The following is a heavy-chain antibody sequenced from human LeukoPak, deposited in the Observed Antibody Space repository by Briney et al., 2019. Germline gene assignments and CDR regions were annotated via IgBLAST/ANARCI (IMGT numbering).Heavy chain of an antibody. D-gene: IGHD3-22*01. Sequence: GGSRQISGQGSGSSFTNYWIGGAGQLPGKGLEWMGLIYPGEFDITYSPSFQGQVTISADKSISTAYLQWSSLKASDTAMYYCARHAFHNDNSDYYFAHWGQGTLVTVSS. CDR3: ARHAFHNDNSDYYFAH. CDR2: IYPGEFDI. CDR1: GSSFTNYW. V-gene: IGHV5-51*01. J-gene: IGHJ4*02.